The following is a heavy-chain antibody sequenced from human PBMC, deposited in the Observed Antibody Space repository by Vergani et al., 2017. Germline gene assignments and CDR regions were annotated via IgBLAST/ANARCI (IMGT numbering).Heavy chain of an antibody. CDR2: IYYGGST. CDR1: GGSISSSSYY. Sequence: QLQLQESGPGLVKPSETLSLTCTVSGGSISSSSYYWGWIRQPPGKGLEWIGSIYYGGSTYYNPSLKSRVTISVDTSKNQFSLKLSSVTAADTAVYYCARVSLVTIFGVVMDYMDVWGKGTTVTVSS. D-gene: IGHD3-3*01. J-gene: IGHJ6*03. CDR3: ARVSLVTIFGVVMDYMDV. V-gene: IGHV4-39*07.